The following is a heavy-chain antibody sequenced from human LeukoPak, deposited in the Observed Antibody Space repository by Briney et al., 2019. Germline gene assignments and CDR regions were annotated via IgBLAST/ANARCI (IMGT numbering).Heavy chain of an antibody. D-gene: IGHD6-13*01. CDR1: GFTFSSYA. CDR3: AKGRSSSTTYDAFDI. J-gene: IGHJ3*02. Sequence: PGGSLRLSCAASGFTFSSYAMSWVRQAPGKGLEWVSAISGSGGSTYYADSVKGRFTISRDNSKNTLYLQMNSLRAEDTAVYYRAKGRSSSTTYDAFDIWGQGTMVTVSS. CDR2: ISGSGGST. V-gene: IGHV3-23*01.